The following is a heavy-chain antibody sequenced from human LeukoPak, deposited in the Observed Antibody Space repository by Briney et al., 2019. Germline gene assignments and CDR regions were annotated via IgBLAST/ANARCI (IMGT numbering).Heavy chain of an antibody. CDR3: TRVLMRGYSSYGGDYYYGMDV. J-gene: IGHJ6*02. V-gene: IGHV4-4*02. D-gene: IGHD5-12*01. Sequence: SETLSLTCAVSGGSISSSNWWSWVRQPPGKGLEWIGEIYHSGSTNYNPSLKSRVTISVDKFKNQFSLKLSSVTAADTAVYYCTRVLMRGYSSYGGDYYYGMDVWGQGTTVTVSS. CDR1: GGSISSSNW. CDR2: IYHSGST.